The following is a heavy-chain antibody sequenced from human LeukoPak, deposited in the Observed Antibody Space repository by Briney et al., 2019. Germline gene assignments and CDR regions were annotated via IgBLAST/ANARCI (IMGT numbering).Heavy chain of an antibody. D-gene: IGHD6-6*01. Sequence: ASVKVSCKASGGTFSSYAISWVRQAPGQGLEWMGRIIPILGIANYAQKFQGRVTITADKSTSTAYMELSSLRSEDTAVYYCARARSSSSLGIDYWGQGTLVTVSS. CDR2: IIPILGIA. V-gene: IGHV1-69*04. J-gene: IGHJ4*02. CDR3: ARARSSSSLGIDY. CDR1: GGTFSSYA.